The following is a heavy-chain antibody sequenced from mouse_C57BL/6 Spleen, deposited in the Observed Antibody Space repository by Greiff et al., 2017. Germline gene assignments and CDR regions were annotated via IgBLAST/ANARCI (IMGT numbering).Heavy chain of an antibody. Sequence: EVQLQESGPGLVKPSQSLSLTCSVTGYSITSGYYWNWIRQFPGNKLEWMGYISYDGSNNYNPSLKNRISITRDTSKNQFFLKLNSVTTEDTATYYCARNPLVTTVVAFDYWGQGTTLTVSS. CDR3: ARNPLVTTVVAFDY. V-gene: IGHV3-6*01. D-gene: IGHD1-1*01. CDR1: GYSITSGYY. CDR2: ISYDGSN. J-gene: IGHJ2*01.